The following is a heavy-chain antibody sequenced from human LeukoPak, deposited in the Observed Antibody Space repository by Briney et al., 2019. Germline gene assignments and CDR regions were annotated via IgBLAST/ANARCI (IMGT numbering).Heavy chain of an antibody. CDR2: IYYSGST. V-gene: IGHV4-31*03. CDR1: VGSNSSGGYY. Sequence: SETLSLTCTVAVGSNSSGGYYWSWIRQHPGKGLEWIGYIYYSGSTYYNPSLKSRVTISVDTSKNQFSLKLSSVTAADTAVYYCARVSGGSSGVIQHWGQGTLVTVSS. CDR3: ARVSGGSSGVIQH. J-gene: IGHJ1*01. D-gene: IGHD1-26*01.